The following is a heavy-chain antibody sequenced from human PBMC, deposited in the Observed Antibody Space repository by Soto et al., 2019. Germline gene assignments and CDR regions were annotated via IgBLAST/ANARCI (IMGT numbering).Heavy chain of an antibody. V-gene: IGHV4-30-4*01. D-gene: IGHD2-15*01. CDR1: GDSISTVDYF. J-gene: IGHJ5*01. Sequence: SETLSLTCSVSGDSISTVDYFWAWIRQPPGQALEYIGYIYKSATTYYNPSFESRVAISLDTSKSQFSLNVTSVTAADTAVYFCARGRYCLTGRCFPNWFDSWGQGTLVTVAS. CDR3: ARGRYCLTGRCFPNWFDS. CDR2: IYKSATT.